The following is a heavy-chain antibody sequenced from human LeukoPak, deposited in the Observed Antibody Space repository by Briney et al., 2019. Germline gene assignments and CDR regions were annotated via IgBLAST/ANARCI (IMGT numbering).Heavy chain of an antibody. J-gene: IGHJ6*02. CDR3: ARLSPHYYYGMDV. CDR1: GGSISSGGYY. Sequence: PSETLSLTCTVSGGSISSGGYYWSWIRQHPGKGLEWIGYIYYSGSTYYNPSLKSRVTISVDTSKNQFSLKLSSVTAADTAVYYCARLSPHYYYGMDVWGQGTTVTASS. V-gene: IGHV4-31*03. CDR2: IYYSGST.